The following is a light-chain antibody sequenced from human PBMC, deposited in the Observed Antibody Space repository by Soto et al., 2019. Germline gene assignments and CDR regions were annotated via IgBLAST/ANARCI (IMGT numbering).Light chain of an antibody. V-gene: IGLV2-14*01. J-gene: IGLJ1*01. Sequence: QSALNQPASVSGSPGQSITIFCTGTSSDIGDYNFVSWYQQHPGKAPRLIIFDVTNRPSGVSNRFSGSKSGITASLTISGLQTEDEADYYCSSYTSTNSLHLFGAGTKVTVL. CDR2: DVT. CDR1: SSDIGDYNF. CDR3: SSYTSTNSLHL.